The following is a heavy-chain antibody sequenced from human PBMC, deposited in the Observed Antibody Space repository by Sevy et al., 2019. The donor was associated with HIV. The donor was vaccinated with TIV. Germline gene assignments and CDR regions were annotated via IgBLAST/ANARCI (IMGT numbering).Heavy chain of an antibody. CDR1: EITFSRYS. Sequence: GGSLRLSCAASEITFSRYSMNWVRQAPGKGLEWVSYISSTSRTIYYAVSVKGRFTISRDNAKNSLYLQMNSLRDEDTAVYYCARGESNSGYGPIDYWGQGTLVTVSS. CDR3: ARGESNSGYGPIDY. CDR2: ISSTSRTI. J-gene: IGHJ4*02. D-gene: IGHD3-22*01. V-gene: IGHV3-48*02.